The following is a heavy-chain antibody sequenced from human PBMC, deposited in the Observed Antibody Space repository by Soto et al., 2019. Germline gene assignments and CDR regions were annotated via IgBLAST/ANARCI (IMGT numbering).Heavy chain of an antibody. CDR3: ASRGAMGIFDY. CDR2: IYSGGST. Sequence: GGSLRLSCTASGFTVSSNYMSWVRQAPGKGLEWVSVIYSGGSTYYADSVKGRFTISRDNSKNTLYLQMNSLRAEDTAVYYCASRGAMGIFDYWGQGTLVTVSS. J-gene: IGHJ4*02. D-gene: IGHD3-16*01. CDR1: GFTVSSNY. V-gene: IGHV3-53*01.